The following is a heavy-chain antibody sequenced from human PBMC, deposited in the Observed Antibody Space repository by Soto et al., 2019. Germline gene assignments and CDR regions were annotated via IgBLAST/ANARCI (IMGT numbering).Heavy chain of an antibody. D-gene: IGHD3-22*01. CDR2: IYYSGSI. J-gene: IGHJ4*02. Sequence: SETLSLTCSVSGGSISSTSYYWGWIRQPPGKGLEWIGSIYYSGSIYHNPSLKSRISTSVDTSKNQLSLKLISVTAADTALYYCARLLYDRSGYYYFDYWGRGTLVTVSS. CDR3: ARLLYDRSGYYYFDY. V-gene: IGHV4-39*01. CDR1: GGSISSTSYY.